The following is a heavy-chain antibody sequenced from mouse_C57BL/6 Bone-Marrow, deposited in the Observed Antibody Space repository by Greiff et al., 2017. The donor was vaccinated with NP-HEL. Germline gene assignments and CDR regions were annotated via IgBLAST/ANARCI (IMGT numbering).Heavy chain of an antibody. CDR2: IYPRSGNT. CDR1: GYTFTSYG. J-gene: IGHJ3*01. D-gene: IGHD1-1*01. V-gene: IGHV1-81*01. Sequence: VQLQQSGAELARPGASVKLSCKASGYTFTSYGISWVKQRTGQGLEWIGEIYPRSGNTYYNEKFKGKATLTADKSSSTAYMELRSLTSEDSAVYFCARDYYGSSYWFAYWGQGTLVTVSA. CDR3: ARDYYGSSYWFAY.